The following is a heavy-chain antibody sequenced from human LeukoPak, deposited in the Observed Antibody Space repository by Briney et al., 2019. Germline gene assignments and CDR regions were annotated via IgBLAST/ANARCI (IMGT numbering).Heavy chain of an antibody. Sequence: GGSLRLSCAASGFTFSSYWMHWVRQAPGKGLVWVSRINSDGSSTSYADSVKGRFTISRDNAKNTLHLQMNSLRAEDTAVYYCASGTDSDPDFDYWGQGTLVTVSS. CDR1: GFTFSSYW. CDR2: INSDGSST. CDR3: ASGTDSDPDFDY. J-gene: IGHJ4*02. D-gene: IGHD2-21*01. V-gene: IGHV3-74*01.